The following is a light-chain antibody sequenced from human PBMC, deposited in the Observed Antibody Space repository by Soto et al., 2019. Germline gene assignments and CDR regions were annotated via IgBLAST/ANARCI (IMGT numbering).Light chain of an antibody. CDR3: QQYNDWPLFT. J-gene: IGKJ5*01. V-gene: IGKV3-11*01. Sequence: EIVLTQSPATLSLSPGERATLSCRASQSVSKYLAWYQQMPGQAPRLLIYDVFNRATDIPARFSGSGSGTEFTLTISGLQSEDFAVYSCQQYNDWPLFTFGQGTRLEIK. CDR1: QSVSKY. CDR2: DVF.